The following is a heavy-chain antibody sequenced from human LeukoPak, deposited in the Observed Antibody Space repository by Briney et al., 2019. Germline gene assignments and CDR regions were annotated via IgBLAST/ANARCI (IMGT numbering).Heavy chain of an antibody. CDR1: GGSIISGIYY. CDR2: IYYNGET. Sequence: PSETLSLTCTVSGGSIISGIYYWGWIRQPPGKGLEWIGSIYYNGETYYNPSLKSRVTMSVDMSNNQFSLKLSSVTAADTATYYCASPNSETVVPYYFDYWGQGTLVTVSS. CDR3: ASPNSETVVPYYFDY. J-gene: IGHJ4*02. V-gene: IGHV4-39*01. D-gene: IGHD2-15*01.